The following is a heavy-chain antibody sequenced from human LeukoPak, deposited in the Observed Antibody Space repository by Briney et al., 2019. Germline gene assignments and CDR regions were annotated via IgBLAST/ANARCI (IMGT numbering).Heavy chain of an antibody. D-gene: IGHD6-13*01. Sequence: PGGSLRLSCAASGFTFSSYAMSWVRQAPGKGLEWVSAISGSGGSTYYADSVKGRFTISRDNSKNTLYLQMNSLRAEDTAVYYCAKAPLFHSSSWLDYWGQGTLVTVSS. CDR2: ISGSGGST. V-gene: IGHV3-23*01. CDR3: AKAPLFHSSSWLDY. CDR1: GFTFSSYA. J-gene: IGHJ4*02.